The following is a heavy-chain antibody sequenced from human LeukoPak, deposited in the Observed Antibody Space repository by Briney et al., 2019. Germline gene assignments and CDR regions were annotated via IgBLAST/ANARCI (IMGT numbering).Heavy chain of an antibody. Sequence: QTGGSLRLSCAASGFTFSSYTMHWVRQAPGKGLEWVALISYDGSNKYYVDSVKGRFTISRDNSKNTLYLQMNSLRVEDTAVYYCARSRGVSGYDFAYWGQGTLVTVSS. V-gene: IGHV3-30-3*01. CDR2: ISYDGSNK. CDR1: GFTFSSYT. D-gene: IGHD5-12*01. CDR3: ARSRGVSGYDFAY. J-gene: IGHJ4*02.